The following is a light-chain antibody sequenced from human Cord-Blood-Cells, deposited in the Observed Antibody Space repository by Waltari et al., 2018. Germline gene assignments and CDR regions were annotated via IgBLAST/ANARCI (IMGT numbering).Light chain of an antibody. V-gene: IGLV2-11*01. CDR1: SSDVGGYHY. CDR3: CSYAGSYV. J-gene: IGLJ1*01. CDR2: DVS. Sequence: QSALTQPRSVSGSPGQSVTISCTGTSSDVGGYHYASWYQQHPGKAPKLMIYDVSKRPSGVPDRFSGSKSGNTASLTISGLQAEDEADYYCCSYAGSYVFGTGTKVTVL.